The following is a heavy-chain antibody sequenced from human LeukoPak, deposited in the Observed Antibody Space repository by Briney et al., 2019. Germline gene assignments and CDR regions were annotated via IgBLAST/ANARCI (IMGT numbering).Heavy chain of an antibody. V-gene: IGHV3-7*05. Sequence: GGSLRLSCAASGFTFSNYWMSWVRQAPGKGLEWVTNIKQDGSEKYYADSVKGRFTISRDDAKSSLYLQLNSLRVEDTAVYHCASTQTFDYWGQGALVTVPS. CDR1: GFTFSNYW. CDR2: IKQDGSEK. J-gene: IGHJ4*02. CDR3: ASTQTFDY.